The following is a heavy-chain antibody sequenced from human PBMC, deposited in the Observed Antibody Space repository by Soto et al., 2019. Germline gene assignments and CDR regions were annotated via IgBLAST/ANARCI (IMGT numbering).Heavy chain of an antibody. V-gene: IGHV3-30*04. Sequence: QVQLVESGGGVVQPGGSLRLSCAPSGSTSSSYPMHWVRQAPGKGLEWVAVISYDGRNKYYADSVKGRFTISRDNSKNTLYLQMNSLRDEDTTVYYCAREIERLLGYWGQGTLVTVSS. J-gene: IGHJ4*02. CDR1: GSTSSSYP. CDR3: AREIERLLGY. CDR2: ISYDGRNK. D-gene: IGHD3-3*01.